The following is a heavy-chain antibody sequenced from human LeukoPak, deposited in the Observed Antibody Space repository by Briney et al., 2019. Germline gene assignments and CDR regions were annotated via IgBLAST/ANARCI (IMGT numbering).Heavy chain of an antibody. Sequence: PGGSLRLSCAASGFTFSSYMMTWVRQAPGKGLEWVANIKPDGGEKFYVDSVKGRFTISRDNAKNSLYLQMNSLRAEDTAVYYCARGGLPALRYWGQGTLVTVSS. CDR1: GFTFSSYM. D-gene: IGHD2-2*01. V-gene: IGHV3-7*01. CDR2: IKPDGGEK. CDR3: ARGGLPALRY. J-gene: IGHJ4*02.